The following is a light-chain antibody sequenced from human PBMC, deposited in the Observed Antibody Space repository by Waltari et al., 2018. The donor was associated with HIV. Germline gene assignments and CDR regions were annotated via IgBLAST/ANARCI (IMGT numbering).Light chain of an antibody. CDR1: ELPDHY. CDR3: QSADSSETLGV. J-gene: IGLJ3*02. CDR2: KDK. Sequence: YELTQPPSVSVSPGQTAKIICSGDELPDHYAHWYQQRPGQAPVLVIYKDKERPSGIPERFSGSSSGTTATLTISGFLEEDEADYYCQSADSSETLGVFGGGTKLTVL. V-gene: IGLV3-25*03.